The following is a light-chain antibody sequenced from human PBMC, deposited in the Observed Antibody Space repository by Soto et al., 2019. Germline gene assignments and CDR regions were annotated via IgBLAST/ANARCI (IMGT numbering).Light chain of an antibody. CDR3: LLYFGGAQLGV. J-gene: IGLJ3*02. CDR1: TGAVSGGFY. CDR2: SVN. V-gene: IGLV7-43*01. Sequence: QTVVTQEPSLTVSPGGTVTLTCASSTGAVSGGFYPTWFQQKPGQVPRALIYSVNKRHSWTPARFSGSLLGGKAALTLSDVQPEDEADYYCLLYFGGAQLGVFGGGTKLTVL.